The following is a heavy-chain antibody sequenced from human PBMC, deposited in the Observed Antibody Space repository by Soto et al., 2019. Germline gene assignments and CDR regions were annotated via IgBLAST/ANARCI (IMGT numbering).Heavy chain of an antibody. V-gene: IGHV1-69*02. CDR1: GGTFSSYT. CDR2: IIPILGIA. J-gene: IGHJ4*02. D-gene: IGHD3-10*01. CDR3: ARASGDVYYFDY. Sequence: SVKVSCKASGGTFSSYTISWVRQAPGQGLEWMGRIIPILGIANYAQKFQGRVTITADKSTSTAYMELSSLRSEDTAVYYCARASGDVYYFDYWGQGTLVTVSS.